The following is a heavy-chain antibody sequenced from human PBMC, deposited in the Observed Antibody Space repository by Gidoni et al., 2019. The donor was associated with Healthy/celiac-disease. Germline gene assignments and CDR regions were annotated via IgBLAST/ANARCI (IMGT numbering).Heavy chain of an antibody. J-gene: IGHJ3*02. CDR3: ARGPPGDAFDI. V-gene: IGHV1-69*06. CDR2: FGTA. Sequence: FGTANYAQKFQGRVTITADKSTSTAYMELSSLRSEDTAVYYCARGPPGDAFDIWGQGTMVTVSS.